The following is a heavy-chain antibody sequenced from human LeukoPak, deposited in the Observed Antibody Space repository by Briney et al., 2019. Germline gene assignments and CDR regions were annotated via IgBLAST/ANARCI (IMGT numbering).Heavy chain of an antibody. CDR2: IHPNNGDT. V-gene: IGHV1-2*02. Sequence: ASVKVSCKASGYTFSGTGWYLYWLRQAPGQGLERMGWIHPNNGDTAYAQKFEGRVAMTRDTSISTAYMELRRLRPDDTAVYFCARDGPAQMVDLDYWGQGTLVTVSS. D-gene: IGHD3-10*01. CDR3: ARDGPAQMVDLDY. J-gene: IGHJ4*02. CDR1: GYTFSGTGWY.